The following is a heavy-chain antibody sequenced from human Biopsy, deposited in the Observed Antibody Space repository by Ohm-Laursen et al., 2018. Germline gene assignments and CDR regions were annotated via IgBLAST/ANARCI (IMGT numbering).Heavy chain of an antibody. CDR2: INPHTGVT. D-gene: IGHD5/OR15-5a*01. CDR1: GYDFLDFH. Sequence: SVKVSCKASGYDFLDFHIHWVRQVPGQGLEWIGHINPHTGVTKYAQKFLDRITMTGDTSISTAYMDLSKLTSTDTGIYYCARPSGGVSTIGFDPWGQGTLVIVSS. CDR3: ARPSGGVSTIGFDP. V-gene: IGHV1-2*05. J-gene: IGHJ5*02.